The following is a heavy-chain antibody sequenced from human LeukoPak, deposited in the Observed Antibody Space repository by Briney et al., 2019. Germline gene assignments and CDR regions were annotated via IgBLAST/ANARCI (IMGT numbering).Heavy chain of an antibody. Sequence: ASVKVSCKASGGTFSSYAISWVRQAPGQGLEWMGGIIPTFGTANYAQKFQGRVTITADKSTSTAYMELSSLRSEDTAVYYCASPPPRRGYSYGYDAFDIWGQGTMVTVPS. V-gene: IGHV1-69*06. CDR2: IIPTFGTA. CDR3: ASPPPRRGYSYGYDAFDI. D-gene: IGHD5-18*01. J-gene: IGHJ3*02. CDR1: GGTFSSYA.